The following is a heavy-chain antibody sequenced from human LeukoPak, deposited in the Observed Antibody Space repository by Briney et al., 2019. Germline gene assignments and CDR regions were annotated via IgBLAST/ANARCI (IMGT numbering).Heavy chain of an antibody. CDR2: IYWDDDK. V-gene: IGHV2-5*02. CDR3: AHSQVFSSGPFHDAYDV. D-gene: IGHD5-18*01. Sequence: SGPTLVNPTQTLTLTCSLSGVSLSTSGVGVGWIRQPPGKALEWLALIYWDDDKRYSPSLKSRLTIAKDTSKNQVVLTMTNMDSVDTATYYCAHSQVFSSGPFHDAYDVWGLGTLVSVSS. J-gene: IGHJ3*01. CDR1: GVSLSTSGVG.